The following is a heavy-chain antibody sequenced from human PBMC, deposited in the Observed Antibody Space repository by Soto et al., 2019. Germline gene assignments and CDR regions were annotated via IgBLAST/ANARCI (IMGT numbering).Heavy chain of an antibody. CDR2: IYPGDSDT. Sequence: PXESLKISCQASGYSFISSLLVWVRQMPGKGLEWMGIIYPGDSDTRYSPSFQGQVTISADKSTSTAYLQWSSLKASDTATYYCARMMAASGTAFDDWGQGALVTVSS. CDR3: ARMMAASGTAFDD. D-gene: IGHD6-13*01. CDR1: GYSFISSL. J-gene: IGHJ4*02. V-gene: IGHV5-51*01.